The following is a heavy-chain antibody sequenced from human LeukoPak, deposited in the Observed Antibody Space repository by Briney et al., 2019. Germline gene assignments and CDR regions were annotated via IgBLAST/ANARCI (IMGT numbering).Heavy chain of an antibody. J-gene: IGHJ4*02. CDR3: AKDQASSGFYFHY. CDR1: GFTFSNYA. Sequence: GRSLRLSCAASGFTFSNYAMSWVRQAPGKGLEWVSTISGSGGSTFYPDSVKGRFTISRDNSKNTLYLQMNSLRAEDTAVYYCAKDQASSGFYFHYWGQGTLVTVSS. V-gene: IGHV3-23*01. CDR2: ISGSGGST. D-gene: IGHD3-22*01.